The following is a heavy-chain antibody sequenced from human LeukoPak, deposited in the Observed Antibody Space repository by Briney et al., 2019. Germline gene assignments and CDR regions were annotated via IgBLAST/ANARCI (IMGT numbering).Heavy chain of an antibody. CDR1: GYSISSGYY. CDR2: IYRSGST. V-gene: IGHV4-38-2*01. CDR3: ARRRFLEWLDDYFDY. J-gene: IGHJ4*02. Sequence: ASETLSLTCAVSGYSISSGYYWGWIRHPPGKGLEWMGSIYRSGSTYYNPSLKSRVTISVDTSKNQFSLKLSSVTAADTAVYYCARRRFLEWLDDYFDYWGQGTLVTVSS. D-gene: IGHD3-3*01.